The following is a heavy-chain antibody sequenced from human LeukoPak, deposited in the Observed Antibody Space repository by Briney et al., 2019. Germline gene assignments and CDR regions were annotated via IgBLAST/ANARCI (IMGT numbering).Heavy chain of an antibody. J-gene: IGHJ5*02. CDR3: ARASFNVVFGNWFDP. D-gene: IGHD2-8*01. CDR1: GGSISSSSYY. V-gene: IGHV4-39*01. Sequence: SETLSLTCTVSGGSISSSSYYWGWIRQAPGKGLEWSGNVYYSGSTFYNPSLKSRVTISVDTSKNQFSLKLRSVTAADTAIYYCARASFNVVFGNWFDPWGQRTLGTVSS. CDR2: VYYSGST.